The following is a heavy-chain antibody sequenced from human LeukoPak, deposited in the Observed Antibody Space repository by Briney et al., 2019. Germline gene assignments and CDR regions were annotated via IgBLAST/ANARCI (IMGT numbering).Heavy chain of an antibody. Sequence: GGSLRLSCAASGFTVSSKYMSWVRQAPGKGLEWVSVIYSGGSTYYADSVWGRFTISRDNSKNTLYLQMNSLRAEDTAVYYCARHTNDYLLNTFDSWGQGTLVTVSS. CDR2: IYSGGST. D-gene: IGHD1-1*01. J-gene: IGHJ4*02. CDR3: ARHTNDYLLNTFDS. V-gene: IGHV3-53*01. CDR1: GFTVSSKY.